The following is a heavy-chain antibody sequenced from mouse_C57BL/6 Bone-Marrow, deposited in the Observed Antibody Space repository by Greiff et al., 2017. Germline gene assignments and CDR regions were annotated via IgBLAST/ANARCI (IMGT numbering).Heavy chain of an antibody. D-gene: IGHD3-2*02. CDR3: VRRGQLRFPFAY. V-gene: IGHV5-6*01. CDR2: ISSGGSYT. J-gene: IGHJ3*01. CDR1: GFTFSSYG. Sequence: EVQLVESGGDLVKPGGSLKLSCAASGFTFSSYGMSWVRQTPDKRLEWVATISSGGSYTYYPDSVKGRFTISRDNAKNTLYLQMSSLKSEDTAMYYCVRRGQLRFPFAYWGQGTLVTVSA.